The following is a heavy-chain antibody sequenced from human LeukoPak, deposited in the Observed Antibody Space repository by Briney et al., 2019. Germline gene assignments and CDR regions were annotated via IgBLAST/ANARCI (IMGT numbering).Heavy chain of an antibody. CDR2: ITSGSSYI. J-gene: IGHJ4*02. V-gene: IGHV3-21*01. Sequence: GGSLRLSCAASGFTFSSYTMNWVRQAPGKDLEWVSSITSGSSYIYYADSLKGRFTISRDNAKNSLYLQLNSLRAEDTAVYYCAKDLNRWSYYDSSGSLDYWGQGTLVTVSS. CDR3: AKDLNRWSYYDSSGSLDY. CDR1: GFTFSSYT. D-gene: IGHD3-22*01.